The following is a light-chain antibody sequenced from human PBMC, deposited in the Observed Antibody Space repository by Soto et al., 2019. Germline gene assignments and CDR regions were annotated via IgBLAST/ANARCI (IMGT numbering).Light chain of an antibody. V-gene: IGLV2-14*01. Sequence: QSALTQPASVSGSPGQSITSSCTGSSSDVGGYNYISWYQHHPGKAPKLMIYEVSDRPSGDSNRFSGSKSGNTASLTISGLQAEDEADYYCSSYTPNTDVVFGGGTKLTVL. CDR2: EVS. J-gene: IGLJ2*01. CDR1: SSDVGGYNY. CDR3: SSYTPNTDVV.